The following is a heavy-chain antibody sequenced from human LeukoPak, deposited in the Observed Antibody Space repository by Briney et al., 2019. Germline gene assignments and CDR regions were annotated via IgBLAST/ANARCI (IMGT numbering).Heavy chain of an antibody. CDR1: GVSFSGYY. V-gene: IGHV4-34*01. D-gene: IGHD6-19*01. CDR2: INHSGST. Sequence: SETLSLTCAVYGVSFSGYYWSWIRQPPGKGLEWIGEINHSGSTNYNPSLKSRVTISVDTSKNQFSLKLSSVTAADTAVYYCARRRRLAVAGIFDYWGQGTLVTVSS. CDR3: ARRRRLAVAGIFDY. J-gene: IGHJ4*02.